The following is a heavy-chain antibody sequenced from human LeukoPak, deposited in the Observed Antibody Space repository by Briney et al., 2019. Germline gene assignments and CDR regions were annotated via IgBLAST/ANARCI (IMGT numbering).Heavy chain of an antibody. J-gene: IGHJ4*02. CDR2: ISAYNGNT. CDR3: ARDRYTYYYGSGKMNYFDY. D-gene: IGHD3-10*01. CDR1: GYTFTSYG. V-gene: IGHV1-18*01. Sequence: GASVKVSCKASGYTFTSYGISWVRQAPGQGLEWMGWISAYNGNTNYAQKLQGRVTMTTDTSTSTAYKELRSLRSDDTAAYYCARDRYTYYYGSGKMNYFDYWGQGTLVTVSS.